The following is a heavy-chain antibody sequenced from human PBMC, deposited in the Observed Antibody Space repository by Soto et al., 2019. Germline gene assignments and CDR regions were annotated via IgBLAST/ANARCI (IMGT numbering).Heavy chain of an antibody. V-gene: IGHV1-18*01. CDR1: GYTFTSYG. Sequence: ASVKVSCKASGYTFTSYGISWVRPAPGHGFEWMGWISAYNGNTNYAQKPQGRVTMTTDTSTSTAYMELRSLRSDDTAVYYCSRDSSSWYGYYYYGMDVWGQGTTVTVSS. J-gene: IGHJ6*02. CDR3: SRDSSSWYGYYYYGMDV. D-gene: IGHD6-13*01. CDR2: ISAYNGNT.